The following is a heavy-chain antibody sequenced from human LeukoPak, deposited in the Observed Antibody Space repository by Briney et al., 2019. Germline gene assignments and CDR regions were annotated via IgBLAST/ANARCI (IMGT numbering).Heavy chain of an antibody. D-gene: IGHD4-11*01. J-gene: IGHJ5*02. CDR3: AKDYPAYSNYGGWFDP. V-gene: IGHV3-30*02. CDR1: GFTFSSYG. CDR2: IRYDGSNK. Sequence: GGSLRLSCAASGFTFSSYGMHWVRQAPGKGLEWVAFIRYDGSNKYYADSVKGRFTISRDNSKNTLYLQMNSLRAEDTAVYYCAKDYPAYSNYGGWFDPWGKGTLVTVSS.